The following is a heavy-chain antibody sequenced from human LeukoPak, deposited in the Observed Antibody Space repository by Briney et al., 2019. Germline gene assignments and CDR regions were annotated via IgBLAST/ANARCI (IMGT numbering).Heavy chain of an antibody. CDR2: IYTSGST. V-gene: IGHV4-4*07. CDR3: ARVTYSSSSMSLDAFDI. D-gene: IGHD6-6*01. J-gene: IGHJ3*02. CDR1: GGSISSYY. Sequence: SETLSLTCTVSGGSISSYYWSWIRQPAGKGLEWIGRIYTSGSTNYNPSLKSRVTMSVDTSKNQFSLKLSSVTAADTAVYYCARVTYSSSSMSLDAFDIWGQGTMVTVSS.